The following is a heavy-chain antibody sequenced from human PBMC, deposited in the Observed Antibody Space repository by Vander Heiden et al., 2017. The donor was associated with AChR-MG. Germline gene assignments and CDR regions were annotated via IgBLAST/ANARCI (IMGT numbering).Heavy chain of an antibody. J-gene: IGHJ4*02. V-gene: IGHV4-31*03. CDR3: ARDSTTSSFDY. CDR1: GGSISSRGSY. CDR2: IYYSGST. D-gene: IGHD2-2*01. Sequence: QVRLQESGPGLVKPSQTLSLTCTVSGGSISSRGSYWTWIRQLPGKGLEWIGYIYYSGSTYYNPPLKSRVTISVDRSKNQVSLNLSSVTAADTAVYYCARDSTTSSFDYWGQGTLVTVSS.